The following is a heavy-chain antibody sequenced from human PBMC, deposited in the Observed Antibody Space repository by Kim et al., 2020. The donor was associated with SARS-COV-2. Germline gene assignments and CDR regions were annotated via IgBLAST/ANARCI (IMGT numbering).Heavy chain of an antibody. CDR1: GFTFINYA. CDR3: AKSNGGYYLHPSTYFDY. CDR2: ISNSGINT. Sequence: GGSLRLSCAASGFTFINYAMSWVRQAPGKGLEWVSSISNSGINTYYAYAVKGRFTISRDNSKNTLYVQMNSLRAEDTAVYYCAKSNGGYYLHPSTYFDYWGQGSLVTVSS. D-gene: IGHD3-22*01. J-gene: IGHJ4*02. V-gene: IGHV3-23*01.